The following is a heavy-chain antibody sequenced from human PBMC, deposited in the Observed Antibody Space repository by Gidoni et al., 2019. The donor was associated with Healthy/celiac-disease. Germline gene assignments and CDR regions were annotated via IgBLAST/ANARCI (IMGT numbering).Heavy chain of an antibody. D-gene: IGHD3-10*01. CDR1: GFTFSSYS. CDR3: ASERGSGSYAWFDL. Sequence: VQLVESGGGVVQPGGSLRLSCAASGFTFSSYSMNWGRQAHGKGLGWVSYISISSSSIYCADSVQGRFNISRDNAKNSLYLQLHSLRAEDTAVYYCASERGSGSYAWFDLWGQGTLVTVSS. CDR2: ISISSSSI. J-gene: IGHJ5*02. V-gene: IGHV3-48*04.